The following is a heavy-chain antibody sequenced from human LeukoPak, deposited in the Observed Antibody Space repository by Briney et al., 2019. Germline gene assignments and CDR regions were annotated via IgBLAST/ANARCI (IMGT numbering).Heavy chain of an antibody. CDR3: ATSLGSSGRFDY. J-gene: IGHJ4*02. Sequence: KPGGSLRLSCAASGFTFSDYYMSWIRQAPGKGLEWVSYISSSSSHTNYADSVKGRFTISRDNAKNSLYLQMNSLRAEDTAVYYCATSLGSSGRFDYWGQGTLVTVSS. CDR2: ISSSSSHT. V-gene: IGHV3-11*03. CDR1: GFTFSDYY. D-gene: IGHD3-22*01.